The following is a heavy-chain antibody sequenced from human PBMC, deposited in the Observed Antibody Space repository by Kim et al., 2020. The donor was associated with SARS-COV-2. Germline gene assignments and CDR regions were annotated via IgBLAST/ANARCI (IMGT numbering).Heavy chain of an antibody. Sequence: GGSLRLSCAASGFTFSSYAMHWVRQAPGKGLEWVAVISYDGSNKYYADSVKGRFTISRDNSKNTLYLQMNSLRAEDTAVYYCARDPIGPFGGGYGMDVWGQGTTVTVSS. V-gene: IGHV3-30-3*01. CDR2: ISYDGSNK. CDR1: GFTFSSYA. J-gene: IGHJ6*02. D-gene: IGHD3-16*01. CDR3: ARDPIGPFGGGYGMDV.